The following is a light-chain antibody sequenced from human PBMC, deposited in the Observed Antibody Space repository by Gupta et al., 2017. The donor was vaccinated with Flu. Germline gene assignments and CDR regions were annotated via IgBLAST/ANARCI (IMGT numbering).Light chain of an antibody. CDR1: QSLLHSNGYNY. Sequence: DIVLTQSPLSLPVTPGEPASISCRSSQSLLHSNGYNYLDWYLQKPGQSPQLLIYLGSNRASGVPDRCSGSGSGTDFTLKISRVEAEDVGVYHCMQALQRYSFGQGTKLEIK. J-gene: IGKJ2*03. V-gene: IGKV2-28*01. CDR2: LGS. CDR3: MQALQRYS.